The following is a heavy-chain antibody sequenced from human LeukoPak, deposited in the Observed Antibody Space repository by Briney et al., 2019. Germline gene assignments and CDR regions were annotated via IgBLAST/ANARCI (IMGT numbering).Heavy chain of an antibody. CDR3: AHRASGSYEGVFDY. Sequence: SGPTLVNPTQTLTLTCTFSGFSLTTNGMGVGWIRQPPGKALEWLALIYWYDDKRYRPSLKSRITITKDTSTNQVVLTMTNMEPVDTATYYCAHRASGSYEGVFDYWGQGTLVTVSS. V-gene: IGHV2-5*01. CDR1: GFSLTTNGMG. J-gene: IGHJ4*02. CDR2: IYWYDDK. D-gene: IGHD3-10*01.